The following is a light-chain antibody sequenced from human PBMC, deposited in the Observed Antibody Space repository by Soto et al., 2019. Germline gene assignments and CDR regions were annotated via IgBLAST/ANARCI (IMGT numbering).Light chain of an antibody. CDR3: QTWGTGIHVV. CDR2: LDSDGSH. Sequence: QSVLTQSPSASASLGASVKLTCTLSSGHSSYAIAWHQQQPEKGPRYLMKLDSDGSHTKGDAIPDRFSGSSSGAGRYLTISSLQSEDEADYYCQTWGTGIHVVFGGGTKLPVL. V-gene: IGLV4-69*01. CDR1: SGHSSYA. J-gene: IGLJ2*01.